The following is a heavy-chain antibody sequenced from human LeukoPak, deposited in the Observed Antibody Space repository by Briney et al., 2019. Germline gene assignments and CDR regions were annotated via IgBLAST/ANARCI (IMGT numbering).Heavy chain of an antibody. CDR2: IRNDGSTK. V-gene: IGHV3-30*02. J-gene: IGHJ4*02. CDR3: ARDLPRITIFGVAPGYFDY. CDR1: GFTFSNYG. Sequence: GSLRLSCAASGFTFSNYGMHWVRQAPGKGLEWVAFIRNDGSTKYYVDSVKGRFVISRDNSRNTLYLYMNSLRAEDSAVYYCARDLPRITIFGVAPGYFDYWGQGTLVTVSS. D-gene: IGHD3-3*01.